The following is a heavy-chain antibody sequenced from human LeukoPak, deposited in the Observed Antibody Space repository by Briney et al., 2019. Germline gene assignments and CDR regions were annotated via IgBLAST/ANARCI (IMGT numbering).Heavy chain of an antibody. D-gene: IGHD6-19*01. Sequence: SETLSLTCAVYGWSFSGYYWSWIRQPPGKGLEWIGEINHSGSTNYNPSLKSRVTISVDTSKNQFSLKLSSVTAADTAVYYCVRDGQWLVPRYYYMDVWGKGTTVTVSS. CDR2: INHSGST. J-gene: IGHJ6*03. CDR1: GWSFSGYY. CDR3: VRDGQWLVPRYYYMDV. V-gene: IGHV4-34*01.